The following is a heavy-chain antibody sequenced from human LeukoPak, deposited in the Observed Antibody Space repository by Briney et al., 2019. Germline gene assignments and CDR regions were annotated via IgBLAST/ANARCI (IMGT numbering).Heavy chain of an antibody. D-gene: IGHD3-3*02. V-gene: IGHV1-24*01. J-gene: IGHJ6*04. Sequence: GASVKVSCKVSGYTLSDLSMHWVRQAPGQGLEWMGGFDPDDGETNYAQKFQGRVTMTEDTSTDTAYMERSSRTSEDTSVYYWATGRWSITGMDIWGKGTTVTVSS. CDR3: ATGRWSITGMDI. CDR2: FDPDDGET. CDR1: GYTLSDLS.